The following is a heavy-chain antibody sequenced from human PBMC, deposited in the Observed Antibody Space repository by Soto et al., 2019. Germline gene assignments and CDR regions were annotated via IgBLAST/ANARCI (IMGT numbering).Heavy chain of an antibody. Sequence: EVQLLESGGGLVQSGGSLRLSCAASGLTFSSYAMTWVRQAPGKGLEWVSVTSGSGSRTYYADSVKGRFTISRDNSNNPLYLQMNSLRDDDTAVYYCAKGVTSHPLRFFDYWGQGTLVTVSS. CDR1: GLTFSSYA. V-gene: IGHV3-23*01. D-gene: IGHD3-10*01. CDR2: TSGSGSRT. CDR3: AKGVTSHPLRFFDY. J-gene: IGHJ4*02.